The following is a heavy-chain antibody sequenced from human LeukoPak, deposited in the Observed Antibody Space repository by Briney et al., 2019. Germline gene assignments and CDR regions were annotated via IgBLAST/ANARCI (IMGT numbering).Heavy chain of an antibody. CDR1: GFTFDDYA. V-gene: IGHV3-9*01. Sequence: GGSLRLSCAASGFTFDDYAMHWVRQAPGKGLEWVSGISWNSGSIGYADSVKGRFTISRDNAKNSLYLQMNSLRAEDTALYYCAKSGDYDILTGYFDPWAREPWSPSPQ. D-gene: IGHD3-9*01. J-gene: IGHJ5*02. CDR2: ISWNSGSI. CDR3: AKSGDYDILTGYFDP.